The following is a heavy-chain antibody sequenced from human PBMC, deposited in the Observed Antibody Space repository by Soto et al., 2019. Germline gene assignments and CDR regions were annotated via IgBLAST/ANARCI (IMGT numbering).Heavy chain of an antibody. CDR3: ARAPLYYGDSPNWFDP. V-gene: IGHV1-69*12. CDR1: GGTFSSYA. J-gene: IGHJ5*02. CDR2: IIPIFGTA. D-gene: IGHD4-17*01. Sequence: QVQLVQSGAEVKKPGSSVKVSCKASGGTFSSYAISWVRQAPGQGLEWMGGIIPIFGTANYEQKFQGRVTITADESTSTAYMELSSLRSEDTAVYYCARAPLYYGDSPNWFDPWGQGTLVTVSS.